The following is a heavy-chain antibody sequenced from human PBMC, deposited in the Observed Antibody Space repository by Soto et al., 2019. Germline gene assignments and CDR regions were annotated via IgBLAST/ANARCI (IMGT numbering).Heavy chain of an antibody. J-gene: IGHJ4*02. CDR1: GGSISSYY. D-gene: IGHD1-1*01. CDR3: ARDRTTGQRRPNYFDY. V-gene: IGHV4-59*12. CDR2: IYYSGST. Sequence: SETLSLTCTVAGGSISSYYWSWIRQPPGKGLEWIGYIYYSGSTNYNPSLKSRVTISIDRSKNQFSLKLSSVTAADTAVYYCARDRTTGQRRPNYFDYWGQGTLVTVSS.